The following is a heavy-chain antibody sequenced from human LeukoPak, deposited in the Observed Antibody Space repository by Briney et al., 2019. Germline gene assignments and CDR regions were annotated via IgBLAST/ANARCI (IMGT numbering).Heavy chain of an antibody. Sequence: GGSLRLSCAASGFTFSSYDMSWVRQAPGKGLEWVSAISGSGGSTYYADSMKGRFTISRDNSRNTLYLQMNSLTAEGTAVYFCAKDQSSGAYYDYWGQGTLVTVSS. D-gene: IGHD1-26*01. CDR1: GFTFSSYD. CDR2: ISGSGGST. V-gene: IGHV3-23*01. CDR3: AKDQSSGAYYDY. J-gene: IGHJ4*02.